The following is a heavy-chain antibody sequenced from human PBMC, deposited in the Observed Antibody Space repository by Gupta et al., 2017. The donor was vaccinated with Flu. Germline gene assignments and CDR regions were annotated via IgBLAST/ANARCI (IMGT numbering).Heavy chain of an antibody. J-gene: IGHJ4*02. Sequence: EVQLVESGGGLVKPGGSLRLSCAASGFTFSSYSMNWVRQAPGKGLEWVSSISSSSSYIYYADSVKGRFTISRDNAKNSLYLQMNSLRAEDTAVYYCARDGPDVEATILGGILRPDYWGQGTLVTVSS. V-gene: IGHV3-21*01. CDR2: ISSSSSYI. D-gene: IGHD5-12*01. CDR1: GFTFSSYS. CDR3: ARDGPDVEATILGGILRPDY.